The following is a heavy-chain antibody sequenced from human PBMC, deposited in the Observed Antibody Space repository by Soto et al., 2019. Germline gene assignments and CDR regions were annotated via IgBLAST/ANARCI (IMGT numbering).Heavy chain of an antibody. J-gene: IGHJ5*02. V-gene: IGHV1-69*06. Sequence: QVQLVQSGAEVKKPGSSGQVSCKASGGTFSSYAISWVRQAPGQGLEWMGGVIPIFGTANYAQKFQGRVTMTADKSTNTAYMELSILRAEDTAVYYCARDASLAAAGTTPLGPWGQGTLVTVSS. CDR3: ARDASLAAAGTTPLGP. CDR2: VIPIFGTA. CDR1: GGTFSSYA. D-gene: IGHD6-13*01.